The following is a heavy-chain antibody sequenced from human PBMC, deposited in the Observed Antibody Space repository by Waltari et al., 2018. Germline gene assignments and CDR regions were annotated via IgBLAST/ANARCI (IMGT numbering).Heavy chain of an antibody. CDR1: GCSIRSSSYY. Sequence: QLQLQESGPGLVKPSETLSLTCTVSGCSIRSSSYYWGLLRQPPGKGLEWIGSIYYSGSTYYNPSLKSRVTISVDTSKNQFSLKLSSVTAADTAVYYCARLSMVQGENGMDVWGQGTTVTVSS. CDR2: IYYSGST. V-gene: IGHV4-39*01. CDR3: ARLSMVQGENGMDV. D-gene: IGHD3-10*01. J-gene: IGHJ6*02.